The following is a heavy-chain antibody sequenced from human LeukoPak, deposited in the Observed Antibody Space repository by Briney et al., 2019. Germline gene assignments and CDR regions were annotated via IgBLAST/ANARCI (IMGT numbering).Heavy chain of an antibody. CDR2: IYYSGST. J-gene: IGHJ4*02. CDR1: GGSISSGDYY. CDR3: ARDPGSGYYPDY. Sequence: PSQTLSLTCTVSGGSISSGDYYWSWIRQPPGKGLEWIGYIYYSGSTYYNPSLKSRVTISVDTSKNQFSLKLSSVTAADTAVYYCARDPGSGYYPDYWGQGTLVTVSS. D-gene: IGHD3-3*01. V-gene: IGHV4-30-4*08.